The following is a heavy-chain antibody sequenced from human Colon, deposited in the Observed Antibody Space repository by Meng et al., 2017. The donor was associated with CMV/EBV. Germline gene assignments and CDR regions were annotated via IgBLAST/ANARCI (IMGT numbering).Heavy chain of an antibody. J-gene: IGHJ5*02. Sequence: GESLKISCAASGFSFSSYSMNWVRQAPGKGLEWVSSITSTTGTKYYADSVKGRFTIFRDNAKNSLHLQMNSLRADDTAVYYCARDLQLSTWGQGTLVTVSS. D-gene: IGHD5-18*01. CDR2: ITSTTGTK. CDR3: ARDLQLST. CDR1: GFSFSSYS. V-gene: IGHV3-48*04.